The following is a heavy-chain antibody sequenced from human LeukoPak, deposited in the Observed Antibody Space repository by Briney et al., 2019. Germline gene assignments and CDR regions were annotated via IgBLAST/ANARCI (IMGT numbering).Heavy chain of an antibody. J-gene: IGHJ4*02. V-gene: IGHV3-48*02. CDR2: ISSSGSNV. Sequence: GGSLRLSCAASGFTFSTYSMNWVRQAPGKGLEWVSCISSSGSNVYYADSVKGRFTISRDNAKNSLYLQMNSLRDEDTAVYYCARDPTYSYGSGSHFDYWGQGTLVTVSS. D-gene: IGHD3-10*01. CDR1: GFTFSTYS. CDR3: ARDPTYSYGSGSHFDY.